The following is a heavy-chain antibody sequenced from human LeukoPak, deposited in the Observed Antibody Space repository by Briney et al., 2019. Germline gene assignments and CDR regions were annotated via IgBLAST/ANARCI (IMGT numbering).Heavy chain of an antibody. CDR3: ARSGWYGNAFDI. J-gene: IGHJ3*02. Sequence: SVKVSCKASGGTFSSYAISWVRQAPGQGLEWMGGIIPIFGTTNYAQKFQGRVTITADESTTTAYMDLSSLRSEDTAVYYCARSGWYGNAFDIWGQGTMVTVSS. CDR2: IIPIFGTT. D-gene: IGHD6-19*01. V-gene: IGHV1-69*13. CDR1: GGTFSSYA.